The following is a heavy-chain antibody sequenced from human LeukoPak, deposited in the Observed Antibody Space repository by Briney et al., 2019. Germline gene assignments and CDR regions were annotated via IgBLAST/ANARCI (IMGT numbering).Heavy chain of an antibody. V-gene: IGHV4-39*01. CDR2: IYYSGST. CDR3: ASIRYYYGSGSYYSYPRPYYYYMDV. J-gene: IGHJ6*03. Sequence: PSETLSLTCTVSGGSISSSSYYWGWIRQPPGKGLEWIGSIYYSGSTYYNPSLKSRVTISVDTSKNQFSLKLSSVTAADTAVYYCASIRYYYGSGSYYSYPRPYYYYMDVWGKGTTVTISS. CDR1: GGSISSSSYY. D-gene: IGHD3-10*01.